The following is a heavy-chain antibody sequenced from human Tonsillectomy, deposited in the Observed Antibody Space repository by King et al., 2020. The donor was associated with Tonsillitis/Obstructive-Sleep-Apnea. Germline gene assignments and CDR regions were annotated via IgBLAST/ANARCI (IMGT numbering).Heavy chain of an antibody. CDR2: IYWDDDK. CDR3: ADGAGYCSSTNCCGGAYYYMDV. J-gene: IGHJ6*03. D-gene: IGHD2-2*01. V-gene: IGHV2-5*02. CDR1: GFSLSTTEVG. Sequence: TLKESGLTLVKPPQTLTLTCIFSGFSLSTTEVGVGWIRQPPGKALEWLAFIYWDDDKRFSPSLKSRLTITKDTSKNQVVLTMTNMDPVDTATYYCADGAGYCSSTNCCGGAYYYMDVWGKGTTVTVSS.